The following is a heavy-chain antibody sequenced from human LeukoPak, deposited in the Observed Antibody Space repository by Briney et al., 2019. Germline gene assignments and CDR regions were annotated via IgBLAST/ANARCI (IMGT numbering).Heavy chain of an antibody. CDR1: GYTFTGYY. CDR2: IIPIFGTA. V-gene: IGHV1-69*13. J-gene: IGHJ6*03. D-gene: IGHD3-16*02. CDR3: ATQLYYDYVWGSYRLGYMDV. Sequence: ASVKVSCKASGYTFTGYYIHWVRQAPGQGLEWMGGIIPIFGTANYAQKFQGRVTITADESTSTAYMELSSLRSEDTAVYYCATQLYYDYVWGSYRLGYMDVWGKGTTVTVSS.